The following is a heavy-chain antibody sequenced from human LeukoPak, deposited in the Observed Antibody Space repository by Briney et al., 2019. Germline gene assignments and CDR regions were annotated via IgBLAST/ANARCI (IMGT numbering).Heavy chain of an antibody. Sequence: SETLSLTCAVYGGSFSGYYWSWIRQPPGRGLEWIGEINHSGSTNYNPSLKSRVTISVDTSKNQFSLKLSSVTAADTAVYYCARISSRSQLTGKIFHYWGQGTLVTVSS. D-gene: IGHD3-9*01. CDR2: INHSGST. V-gene: IGHV4-34*01. J-gene: IGHJ4*02. CDR3: ARISSRSQLTGKIFHY. CDR1: GGSFSGYY.